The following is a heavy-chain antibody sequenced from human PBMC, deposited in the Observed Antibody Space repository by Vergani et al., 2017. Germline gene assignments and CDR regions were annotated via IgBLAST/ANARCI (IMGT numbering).Heavy chain of an antibody. D-gene: IGHD3-16*01. Sequence: QVQLQESGPGLVKPSETLSLTCTVSGGSISSYYWSWIRQPPGKGLEWIGYIYYSGSTNYNPSLKSRVTISVDTSKNQFSLKLSSVTAADTAVYYCAKDPIGDGYFDYWGQGTLVTVSS. J-gene: IGHJ4*02. CDR2: IYYSGST. V-gene: IGHV4-59*01. CDR1: GGSISSYY. CDR3: AKDPIGDGYFDY.